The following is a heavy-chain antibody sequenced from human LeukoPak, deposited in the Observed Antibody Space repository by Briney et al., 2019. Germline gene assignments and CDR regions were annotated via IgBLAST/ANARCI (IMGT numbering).Heavy chain of an antibody. Sequence: PGGSLRLSCAASGFTFSNAWMSWVRQAPGKGLEWVGRIKSKTDGGTTDYAAPVKGRFTISRDDSKNTLYLQMNSLKTEDTAVYYCTGGYYDFWSGYKHFDYWGQGTLVTVSS. CDR2: IKSKTDGGTT. J-gene: IGHJ4*02. D-gene: IGHD3-3*01. CDR3: TGGYYDFWSGYKHFDY. V-gene: IGHV3-15*01. CDR1: GFTFSNAW.